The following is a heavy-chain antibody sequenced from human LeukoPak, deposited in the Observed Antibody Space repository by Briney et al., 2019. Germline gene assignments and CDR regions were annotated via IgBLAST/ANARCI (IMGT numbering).Heavy chain of an antibody. V-gene: IGHV1-2*02. CDR3: AREAQYYDFWEDAFDI. D-gene: IGHD3-3*01. CDR1: GYTFTGYY. Sequence: GASVKVSCKASGYTFTGYYMHWVRQAPGQGLEWMGWINPNSGGTNYAQKFQGRVTMTTDTSTSTAYMELRSLRSDDTAVYYCAREAQYYDFWEDAFDIWGQGTMVTVSS. J-gene: IGHJ3*02. CDR2: INPNSGGT.